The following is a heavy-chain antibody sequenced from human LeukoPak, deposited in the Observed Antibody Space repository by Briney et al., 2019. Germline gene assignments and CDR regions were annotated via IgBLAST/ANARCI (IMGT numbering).Heavy chain of an antibody. V-gene: IGHV3-7*01. CDR2: IKQDGSEK. Sequence: QARGSLRLSCAASGFTFGSYWMSWVRQAPGKGLEWVANIKQDGSEKYYVDSVKGRFTISRDNAKNSLYLQMNSLRAEDTAVYCCARDGEDWGQGTLVTVSS. CDR3: ARDGED. CDR1: GFTFGSYW. J-gene: IGHJ4*02. D-gene: IGHD2-21*01.